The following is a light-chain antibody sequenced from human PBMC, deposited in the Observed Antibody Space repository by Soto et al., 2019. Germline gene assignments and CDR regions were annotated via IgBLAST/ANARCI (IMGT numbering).Light chain of an antibody. Sequence: DILMTQSPATLSLSPGGRATLSCRASQSVSSNLAWYQQKPGQAPRLLIQRASTRATGIPARFSGSGSGTESTLTISSLQSEDFAVYYCQQYDKWPRTFGQGTKV. V-gene: IGKV3-15*01. J-gene: IGKJ1*01. CDR2: RAS. CDR1: QSVSSN. CDR3: QQYDKWPRT.